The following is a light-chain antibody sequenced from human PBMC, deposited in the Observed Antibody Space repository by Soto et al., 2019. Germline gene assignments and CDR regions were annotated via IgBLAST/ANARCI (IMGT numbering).Light chain of an antibody. CDR1: SSDVGSYNL. J-gene: IGLJ1*01. V-gene: IGLV2-23*03. CDR2: EGS. CDR3: CSYAGSSTFFYV. Sequence: QSGLTQPASVSGSPGQSITISCTGTSSDVGSYNLVSWYQQPPGKAPKLMIYEGSKRPSGVSNRFSGSKSGNTASLTISGLQAEDEADYYCCSYAGSSTFFYVFVTGTKVTVL.